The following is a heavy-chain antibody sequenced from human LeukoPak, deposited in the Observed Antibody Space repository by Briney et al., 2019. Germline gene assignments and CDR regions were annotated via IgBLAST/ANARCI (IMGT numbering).Heavy chain of an antibody. Sequence: ASVKVSCKASGGTFSSYAISWVRQAPGQGLEWMGIINPSGGSTSYAQKFQGRVTMTRDTSTSTVYMELSSLRSEDTAVYYCARDSIDGRDYYYYYGMDVWGQGTTVTVSS. J-gene: IGHJ6*02. V-gene: IGHV1-46*01. CDR2: INPSGGST. CDR3: ARDSIDGRDYYYYYGMDV. CDR1: GGTFSSYA. D-gene: IGHD2/OR15-2a*01.